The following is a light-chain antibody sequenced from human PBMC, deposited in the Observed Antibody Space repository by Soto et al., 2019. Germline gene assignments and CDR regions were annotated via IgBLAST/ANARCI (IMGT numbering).Light chain of an antibody. Sequence: QSVLTQPPSASGSPGQSVAISCTGTSSDVGGYNYVSWYQQHPGKAPKLMIYEVNKRPSGVPDRFSGSKSGNTASLTVSGLQAEDEADYYCAAWDDRLSDMLFGGGTK. CDR1: SSDVGGYNY. J-gene: IGLJ2*01. V-gene: IGLV2-8*01. CDR3: AAWDDRLSDML. CDR2: EVN.